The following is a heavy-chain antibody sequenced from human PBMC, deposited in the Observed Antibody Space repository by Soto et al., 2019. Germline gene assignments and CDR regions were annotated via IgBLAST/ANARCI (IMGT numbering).Heavy chain of an antibody. Sequence: QVQLVQSGAELKKPGSSVKVSCKASGGTFSNDAFSWLRQAPGQGLEWMGGIIPLFGTPNYADKFKGRVTISADESANTAYLELNSLTSEDTAMYYCTRDVIGEMSIISYCDFWGPGTLVTVSS. D-gene: IGHD3-10*01. CDR1: GGTFSNDA. V-gene: IGHV1-69*01. CDR2: IIPLFGTP. J-gene: IGHJ4*03. CDR3: TRDVIGEMSIISYCDF.